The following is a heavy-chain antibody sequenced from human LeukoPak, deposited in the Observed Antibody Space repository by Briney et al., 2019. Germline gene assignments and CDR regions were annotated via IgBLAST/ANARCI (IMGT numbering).Heavy chain of an antibody. V-gene: IGHV4-4*07. CDR2: IYTSGST. CDR3: ARESYYDSSGYSLAFDI. CDR1: GGSISSDY. D-gene: IGHD3-22*01. J-gene: IGHJ3*02. Sequence: SETLSLTCTVSGGSISSDYWSWIRQPAGKGLECIGRIYTSGSTNYNPSLKSRVTMSVDTSKNQFSLKLSSVTAADTAVYYRARESYYDSSGYSLAFDIWGQGTMVTVSS.